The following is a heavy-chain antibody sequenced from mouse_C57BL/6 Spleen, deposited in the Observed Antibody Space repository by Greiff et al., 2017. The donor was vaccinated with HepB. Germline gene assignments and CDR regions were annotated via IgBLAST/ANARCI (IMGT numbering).Heavy chain of an antibody. D-gene: IGHD2-3*01. J-gene: IGHJ3*01. Sequence: EVQGVESGGGLVKPGGSLKLSCAASGFTFSSYAMSWVRQTPEKRLEWVATISDGGSYTYYPDNVKGRFTISRDNAKNNLYLQMSHLKSEDTAMYYCARGGGWLPFAYWGQGTLVTVSA. CDR1: GFTFSSYA. CDR2: ISDGGSYT. V-gene: IGHV5-4*01. CDR3: ARGGGWLPFAY.